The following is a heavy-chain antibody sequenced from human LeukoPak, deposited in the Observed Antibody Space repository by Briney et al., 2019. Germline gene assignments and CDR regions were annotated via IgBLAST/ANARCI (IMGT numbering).Heavy chain of an antibody. J-gene: IGHJ3*02. CDR1: GGTFSSYA. V-gene: IGHV1-69*13. CDR2: IIPIFGTA. D-gene: IGHD1-26*01. Sequence: SVKVSCKASGGTFSSYAISWVRQDPGQGLEWMGGIIPIFGTANYAQKFQGRVTITADESTSTAYMELSSLRSEDTAVYYCGVGATPDAFDIWGQGTMVTVSS. CDR3: GVGATPDAFDI.